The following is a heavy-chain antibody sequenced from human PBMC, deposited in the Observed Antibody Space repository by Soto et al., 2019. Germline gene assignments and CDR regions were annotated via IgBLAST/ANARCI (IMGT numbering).Heavy chain of an antibody. D-gene: IGHD5-12*01. CDR1: AITSTTYA. CDR3: ARPISGYVT. Sequence: QVQLVQSGAEVKKPGASVKVSCKASAITSTTYAIHWVRQAPGQGLEWMGWINTGNGNTRYSQRFLGRVSLTTDTSASTASMDLSSLTSEDTAVYYCARPISGYVTWGQGTLITVSS. V-gene: IGHV1-3*04. J-gene: IGHJ5*02. CDR2: INTGNGNT.